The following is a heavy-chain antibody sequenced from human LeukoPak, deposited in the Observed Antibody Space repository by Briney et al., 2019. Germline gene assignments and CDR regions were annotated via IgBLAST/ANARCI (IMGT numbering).Heavy chain of an antibody. V-gene: IGHV4-59*08. D-gene: IGHD3-10*01. Sequence: SETLSLTCTVSGGFISSYYWSWIRQPPGKGLEWIGYIYDSGNTNDNPSLKSRVTISVDTSKNQFSLKLRSVTAADTAVYYCARRPYNALDIWGQGTMVTVSS. CDR1: GGFISSYY. J-gene: IGHJ3*02. CDR2: IYDSGNT. CDR3: ARRPYNALDI.